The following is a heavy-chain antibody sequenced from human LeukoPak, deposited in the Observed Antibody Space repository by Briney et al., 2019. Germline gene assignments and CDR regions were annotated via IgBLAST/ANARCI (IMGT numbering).Heavy chain of an antibody. V-gene: IGHV1-8*01. CDR2: MNPNSGNT. CDR1: GYTFTSYD. J-gene: IGHJ5*02. Sequence: GASVKVSCKASGYTFTSYDINWVRQATGQGLEWMGWMNPNSGNTGYAQKFQGRVTMTRNTSISTAYMELSSLRSEDTAVYYCARGRGVAAKRDRFDPWGQGTLVTVSS. CDR3: ARGRGVAAKRDRFDP. D-gene: IGHD2-15*01.